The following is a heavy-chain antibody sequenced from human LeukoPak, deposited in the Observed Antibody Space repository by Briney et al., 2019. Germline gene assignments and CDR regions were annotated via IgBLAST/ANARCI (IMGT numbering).Heavy chain of an antibody. CDR1: LFSFSSYS. V-gene: IGHV3-48*01. CDR3: ARDYVYAFDY. Sequence: GGSLRLSCAASLFSFSSYSINWVRQAPGKGLEWVSYISGDGNAKHYTDSVKGRFTISRDNAKNALYLHVTSLRPEEPALYLCARDYVYAFDYWGQGTLVTVCS. J-gene: IGHJ4*02. CDR2: ISGDGNAK. D-gene: IGHD2/OR15-2a*01.